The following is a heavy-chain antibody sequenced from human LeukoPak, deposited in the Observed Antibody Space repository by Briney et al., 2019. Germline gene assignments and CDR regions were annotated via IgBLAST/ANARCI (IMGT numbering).Heavy chain of an antibody. V-gene: IGHV3-20*04. J-gene: IGHJ3*02. CDR1: GFTFDDYG. D-gene: IGHD3-22*01. Sequence: GSLRLSCAASGFTFDDYGMSWVRQAPGKGLEWVSGINWNGGSTGYADSVKGRFTISRDNAKNSLYLQMNSLRAEDTALYYCAGTYYYDSSGSIIGAFDIWGQGTMVTVSS. CDR2: INWNGGST. CDR3: AGTYYYDSSGSIIGAFDI.